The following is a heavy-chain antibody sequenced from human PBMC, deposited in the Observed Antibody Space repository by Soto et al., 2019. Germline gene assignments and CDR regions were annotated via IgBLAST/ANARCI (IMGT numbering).Heavy chain of an antibody. Sequence: GGSLRLSCEASGFSFSTFDMSWVRQAPGKGLEWVSVISGRDDSTYYADSVKGRFTISRDSSQSMLYLQMNSLAVEDTALYYCVKGGWLDDFGQGTLVTVSS. CDR1: GFSFSTFD. V-gene: IGHV3-23*01. CDR2: ISGRDDST. J-gene: IGHJ4*02. D-gene: IGHD6-19*01. CDR3: VKGGWLDD.